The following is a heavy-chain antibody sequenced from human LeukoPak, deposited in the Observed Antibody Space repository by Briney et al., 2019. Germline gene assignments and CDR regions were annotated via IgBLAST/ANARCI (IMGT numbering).Heavy chain of an antibody. Sequence: GESLKISCKCSGYIFTTNWISWIRQMPGKGLEWMGRIDPSDSETNYSPSFQGHDTISVDKSISTAYLQWSSLKASDTAMYYCARRAGSSGKFDPWGQGTLVIVSS. CDR2: IDPSDSET. CDR1: GYIFTTNW. D-gene: IGHD6-19*01. V-gene: IGHV5-10-1*01. CDR3: ARRAGSSGKFDP. J-gene: IGHJ5*02.